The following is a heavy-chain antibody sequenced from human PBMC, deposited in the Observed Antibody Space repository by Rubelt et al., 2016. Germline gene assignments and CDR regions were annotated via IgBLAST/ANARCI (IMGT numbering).Heavy chain of an antibody. CDR3: ARSAWIPHYFDY. J-gene: IGHJ4*02. CDR2: IYTSGNT. Sequence: GSLSGYYWSWIRQPAGKGLEYIGRIYTSGNTNFNPSLKSRVTMSVDTSKNQFSLRLNSVTAADTAVYYCARSAWIPHYFDYWGQGTLVTVSS. CDR1: GSLSGYY. D-gene: IGHD5-12*01. V-gene: IGHV4-4*07.